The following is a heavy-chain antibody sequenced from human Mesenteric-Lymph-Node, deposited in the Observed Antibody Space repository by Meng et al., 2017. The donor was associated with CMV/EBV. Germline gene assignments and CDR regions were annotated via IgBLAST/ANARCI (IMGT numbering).Heavy chain of an antibody. D-gene: IGHD6-13*01. CDR3: AREVSIAAAGTGYYYYYGMDV. V-gene: IGHV3-7*01. CDR1: GFTFSSYW. CDR2: IKQDESEK. J-gene: IGHJ6*02. Sequence: GESLKISCAASGFTFSSYWMSWVRQAPGKGLEWVANIKQDESEKYYVDSVKGRFTISRDNAKNSLYLQMNSLRAEDTAVYYCAREVSIAAAGTGYYYYYGMDVWGQGTTVTVSS.